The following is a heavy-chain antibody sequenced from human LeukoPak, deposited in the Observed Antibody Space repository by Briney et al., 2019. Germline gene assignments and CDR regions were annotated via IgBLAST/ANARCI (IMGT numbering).Heavy chain of an antibody. CDR1: GYTFTSYA. Sequence: ASVKVSCKASGYTFTSYAMHWVRQAPGQRLEWMGWINAGNGNTKYSQKFQGRVTITRDTSASTAYMELSSLRSEDTAVYYCARVRYYYGSGGYYPGGAFDPWGQGTLVTVSS. CDR3: ARVRYYYGSGGYYPGGAFDP. V-gene: IGHV1-3*01. J-gene: IGHJ5*02. D-gene: IGHD3-10*01. CDR2: INAGNGNT.